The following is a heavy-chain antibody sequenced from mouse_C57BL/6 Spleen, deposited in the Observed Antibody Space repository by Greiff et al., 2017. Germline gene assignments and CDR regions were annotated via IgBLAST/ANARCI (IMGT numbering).Heavy chain of an antibody. J-gene: IGHJ1*03. Sequence: QVQLKQPGAELVKPGASVKLSCKASGYTFTSYWMHWVKQRPGQGLEWIGMIHPNSGSTNYNEKFKSKATLTVDKSSSTAYMQLSSLTSEDSAVYYCARGEYYGSSPYCDVWGTGTTVTVSS. D-gene: IGHD1-1*01. CDR3: ARGEYYGSSPYCDV. CDR2: IHPNSGST. CDR1: GYTFTSYW. V-gene: IGHV1-64*01.